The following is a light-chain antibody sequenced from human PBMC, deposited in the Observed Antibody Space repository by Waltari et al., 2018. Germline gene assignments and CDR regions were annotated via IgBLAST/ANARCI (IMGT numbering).Light chain of an antibody. CDR3: QQYNQWPPWA. CDR1: QSVGSK. CDR2: GAT. V-gene: IGKV3-15*01. J-gene: IGKJ1*01. Sequence: EIVMTQSPATLSVSPGDRATLSCGASQSVGSKLAWYRQKPGQPPRLLMYGATTRATGIPAMFSGSGSGTEFTLTISSLQSEDFAVYYCQQYNQWPPWAFGQGTKVEVK.